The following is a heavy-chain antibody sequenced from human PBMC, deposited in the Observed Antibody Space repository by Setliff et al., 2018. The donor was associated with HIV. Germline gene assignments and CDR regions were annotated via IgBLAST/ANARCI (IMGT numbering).Heavy chain of an antibody. CDR3: ARSHRLVVAGTIQYYYYGMDV. Sequence: PGESLKISCKGSGTSFTNYWIGWVRQLPGKGLEWMGIIYPRDSDTRYSPSFQGQVTISADKSISTAYLQWTSLKASDTVMYYCARSHRLVVAGTIQYYYYGMDVWGQGTTVTVSS. D-gene: IGHD6-19*01. V-gene: IGHV5-51*01. CDR1: GTSFTNYW. CDR2: IYPRDSDT. J-gene: IGHJ6*02.